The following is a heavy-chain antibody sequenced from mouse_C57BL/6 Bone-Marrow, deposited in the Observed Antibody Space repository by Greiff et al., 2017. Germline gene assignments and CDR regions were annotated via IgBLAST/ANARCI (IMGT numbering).Heavy chain of an antibody. CDR3: ASGAYYSNYDAMDY. V-gene: IGHV1-80*01. J-gene: IGHJ4*01. CDR2: IYPGDGDT. CDR1: GYAFSSYW. Sequence: VQLQQSGAELVKPGASVKISCKASGYAFSSYWMNWVKQRPGKGLEWIGQIYPGDGDTNYKGKFKGKATLTADKSSSTAYMQLSSLTSEDSAVYFWASGAYYSNYDAMDYWGQGTSVTVSS. D-gene: IGHD2-5*01.